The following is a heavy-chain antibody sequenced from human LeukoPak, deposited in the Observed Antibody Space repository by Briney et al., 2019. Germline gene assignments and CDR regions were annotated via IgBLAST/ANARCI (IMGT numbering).Heavy chain of an antibody. J-gene: IGHJ4*02. D-gene: IGHD5-12*01. Sequence: SETLSLTCTVSGGSISRSSYYWGWIRQPPGKGLEWIVNIYDGGSTYYNPSLKSRVTISIDTSKNQFSLKLSSVTAADTAVYYCARSAYSGYNFDYWGQGTLVTVSS. CDR3: ARSAYSGYNFDY. V-gene: IGHV4-39*07. CDR2: IYDGGST. CDR1: GGSISRSSYY.